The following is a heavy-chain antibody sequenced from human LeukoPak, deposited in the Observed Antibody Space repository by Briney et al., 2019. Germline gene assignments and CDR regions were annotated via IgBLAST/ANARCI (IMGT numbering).Heavy chain of an antibody. J-gene: IGHJ4*02. CDR2: ISAYNGNT. V-gene: IGHV1-18*01. D-gene: IGHD6-13*01. CDR3: ARFTFTYSSSWASDY. Sequence: ASVKASCKASGYTFTSYGISWVRQAPGQGLEWMGWISAYNGNTNYAQKLQGRVTMTTDTSTSTAYMELRSLRSDDTAVCYCARFTFTYSSSWASDYWGQGTLVTVSS. CDR1: GYTFTSYG.